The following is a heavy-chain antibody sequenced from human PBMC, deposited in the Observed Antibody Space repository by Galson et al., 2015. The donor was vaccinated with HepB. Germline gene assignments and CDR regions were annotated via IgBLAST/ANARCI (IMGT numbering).Heavy chain of an antibody. CDR3: ARLRIGSSWWLDP. J-gene: IGHJ5*02. Sequence: SLRLSCAASGFTFSSYGMHWVRQAPGKGLEWVAVIWYDGSNKYYADSVKGRFTISRDNSKNTLYLQMNSLRAEDTAVYYCARLRIGSSWWLDPWGQGTLVTVSS. V-gene: IGHV3-33*01. CDR2: IWYDGSNK. D-gene: IGHD6-13*01. CDR1: GFTFSSYG.